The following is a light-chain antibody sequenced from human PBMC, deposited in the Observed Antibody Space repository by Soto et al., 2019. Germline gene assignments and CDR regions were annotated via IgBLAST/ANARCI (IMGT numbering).Light chain of an antibody. Sequence: QSVLTQPASVSGSPGQSITISCPGTSSDVGGYNYVSWYQQHPGKAPKLMIYDVTNRPSGVSDRFSGSKSGNTASLTISGLQAEDEADYYCNSYTSSSTHVFGTGTKLTVL. CDR3: NSYTSSSTHV. CDR1: SSDVGGYNY. J-gene: IGLJ1*01. V-gene: IGLV2-14*03. CDR2: DVT.